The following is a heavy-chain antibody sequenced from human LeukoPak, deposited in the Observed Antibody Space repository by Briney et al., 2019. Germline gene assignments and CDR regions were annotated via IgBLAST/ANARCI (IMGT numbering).Heavy chain of an antibody. J-gene: IGHJ4*02. Sequence: GRSLRLSCAASGFTFDDYAMHWVRQAPGKGLEWVSGISWNSGSIGYADSVKGRFTISRDNAKNSLYLQMNSLRAEDTALYYCAKLAVAGTFDYWGQGTLVTVSS. D-gene: IGHD6-19*01. CDR1: GFTFDDYA. CDR2: ISWNSGSI. V-gene: IGHV3-9*01. CDR3: AKLAVAGTFDY.